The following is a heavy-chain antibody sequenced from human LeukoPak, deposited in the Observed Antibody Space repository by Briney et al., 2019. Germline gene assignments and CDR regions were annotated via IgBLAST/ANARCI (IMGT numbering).Heavy chain of an antibody. CDR1: GYTFTSYG. CDR3: ARDRRGGGSSNYYYYYGMDV. CDR2: ISAYNGNT. D-gene: IGHD2-15*01. J-gene: IGHJ6*02. Sequence: ASVKVSCKASGYTFTSYGISWVRQAPGQGLEWMGWISAYNGNTNYAQKLQGRVTMTTDTSTSTAYMELRSLRSDDTAVYYCARDRRGGGSSNYYYYYGMDVWGQGTTVTVSS. V-gene: IGHV1-18*01.